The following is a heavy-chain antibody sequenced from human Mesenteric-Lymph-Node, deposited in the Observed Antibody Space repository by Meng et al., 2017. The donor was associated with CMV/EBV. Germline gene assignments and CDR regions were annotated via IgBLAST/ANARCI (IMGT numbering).Heavy chain of an antibody. D-gene: IGHD2-21*01. CDR2: ISGSGSSR. CDR3: ARVRTQSGIDFQH. CDR1: GFTVSSNY. J-gene: IGHJ1*01. Sequence: GGSLRLSCAASGFTVSSNYMNWVRQAPGKGLEWVSGISGSGSSRYYADSVQGRFTISRDNSQNTVYLQMNSLRAEDTAIYYCARVRTQSGIDFQHWGQGTLVTVSS. V-gene: IGHV3-23*01.